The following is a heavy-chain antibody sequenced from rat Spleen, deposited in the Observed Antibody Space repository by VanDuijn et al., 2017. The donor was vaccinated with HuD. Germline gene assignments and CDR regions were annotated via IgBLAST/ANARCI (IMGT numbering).Heavy chain of an antibody. CDR2: ISNGGGNT. CDR3: TRVDGYYRTMDA. V-gene: IGHV5S11*01. CDR1: GFTFSHYY. J-gene: IGHJ4*01. D-gene: IGHD1-12*03. Sequence: EVQLAESGGGLVQPGRSMKLSCKVSGFTFSHYYMAWARQAPTKGLEWVASISNGGGNTYYRDSVKGRFTISRDNTKSTLYLEMDSLRSEETATYYCTRVDGYYRTMDAWGQGTSVTVSS.